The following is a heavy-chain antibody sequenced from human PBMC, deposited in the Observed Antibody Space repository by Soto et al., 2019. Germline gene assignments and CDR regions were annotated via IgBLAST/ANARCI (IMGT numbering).Heavy chain of an antibody. CDR2: ISWNSGSI. CDR3: AKALHQAAISPAFDI. J-gene: IGHJ3*02. CDR1: GFTFDDYA. Sequence: GGSLRLSFAASGFTFDDYAMHWVRQAPGKGLEWVSGISWNSGSIGYADSVKGRFTISRDNAKNSLYLQMNSLRAEDTALYYCAKALHQAAISPAFDIWGQGTMVTVSS. D-gene: IGHD2-2*02. V-gene: IGHV3-9*01.